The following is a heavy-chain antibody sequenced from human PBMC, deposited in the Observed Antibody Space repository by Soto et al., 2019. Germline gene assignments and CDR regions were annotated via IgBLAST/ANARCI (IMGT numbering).Heavy chain of an antibody. V-gene: IGHV3-30-3*01. D-gene: IGHD6-19*01. CDR2: ISYDGSNK. J-gene: IGHJ3*02. Sequence: LRLSCAASGFTFSSYAMHWVRQAPGKGLEWVAVISYDGSNKYYADSVKGRFTISRDNSKNTLYLQMNSLRAEDTAVYYCARSLSSGWYAAFDIWGQGTMVTVSS. CDR1: GFTFSSYA. CDR3: ARSLSSGWYAAFDI.